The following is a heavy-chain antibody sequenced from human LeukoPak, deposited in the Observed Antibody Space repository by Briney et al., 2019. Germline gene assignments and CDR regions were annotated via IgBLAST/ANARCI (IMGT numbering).Heavy chain of an antibody. V-gene: IGHV4-59*01. CDR2: IYYSGST. CDR3: ARDTGYDSSGLSFDP. Sequence: SETLSLTCTVSGGSISSYYWSWIRQPPGKGLEWIGYIYYSGSTNYNPSLKSRVTISVDTSKNQFSLKLSSVTAADTAVYYCARDTGYDSSGLSFDPWGQGTLVTVSS. J-gene: IGHJ5*02. CDR1: GGSISSYY. D-gene: IGHD3-22*01.